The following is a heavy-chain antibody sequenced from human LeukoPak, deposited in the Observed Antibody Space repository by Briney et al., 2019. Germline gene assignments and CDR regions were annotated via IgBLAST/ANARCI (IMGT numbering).Heavy chain of an antibody. CDR3: ARDERLLSFLK. Sequence: GGSLRLSCATSGFIFSNYGLSWVRQAPGKGLEWVSGITGSGGSTYYADSVKGRFTISRDNSKNTLYLQMNSLRAEDTAIYYCARDERLLSFLKWGQGTLVTVSS. CDR2: ITGSGGST. V-gene: IGHV3-23*01. D-gene: IGHD3-3*01. J-gene: IGHJ4*02. CDR1: GFIFSNYG.